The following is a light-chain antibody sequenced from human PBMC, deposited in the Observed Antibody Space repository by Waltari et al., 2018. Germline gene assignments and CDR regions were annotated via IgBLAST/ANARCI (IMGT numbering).Light chain of an antibody. V-gene: IGKV3-20*01. Sequence: EIVLTQSPGTLSLSPGATATLSCRASQSVSHSNLAWYQQKGGQAPRLLIYGASSRATGIPDRFSGSGSGTDFTLTISRLEPEDFGVYYCQQYAGSPITFGGGTKVEI. CDR1: QSVSHSN. CDR2: GAS. CDR3: QQYAGSPIT. J-gene: IGKJ4*01.